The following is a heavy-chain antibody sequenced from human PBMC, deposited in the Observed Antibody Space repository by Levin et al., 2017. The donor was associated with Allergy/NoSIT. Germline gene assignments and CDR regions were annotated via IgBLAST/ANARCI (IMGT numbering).Heavy chain of an antibody. V-gene: IGHV3-74*01. J-gene: IGHJ3*02. D-gene: IGHD2-21*01. CDR1: GFTFSSSW. CDR3: ARGNSHAFDM. CDR2: INSDGTST. Sequence: LSLTCAASGFTFSSSWMHWVRRAPGKGLVWVSRINSDGTSTSYADSVKGRFTISRDSAKNTLYLQVNSLRAEDTAVYYCARGNSHAFDMWGQGTLVTVSS.